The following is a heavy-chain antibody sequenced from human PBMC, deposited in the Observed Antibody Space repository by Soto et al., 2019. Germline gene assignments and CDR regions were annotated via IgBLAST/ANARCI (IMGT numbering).Heavy chain of an antibody. CDR3: ARDNVVALAGGYYYYYGMAV. J-gene: IGHJ6*02. V-gene: IGHV3-30-3*01. CDR2: ISYDGSNK. Sequence: GGSLILSCAASGFTFSSYAMHWVRQAPGKGLEWVAVISYDGSNKYYADSVKGRFTISRDNSKNTLYLQMNSLRAEDTAVYYCARDNVVALAGGYYYYYGMAVRGQGNTVTVS. D-gene: IGHD6-19*01. CDR1: GFTFSSYA.